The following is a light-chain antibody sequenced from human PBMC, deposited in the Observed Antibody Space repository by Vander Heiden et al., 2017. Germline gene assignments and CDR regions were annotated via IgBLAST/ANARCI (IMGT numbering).Light chain of an antibody. V-gene: IGLV2-11*01. Sequence: QSALTQPRSVSRSPGQSVPISCTGTSSTVGGYNFVSWYQQHPGKAPKLLIYDVSKRPSGVPDRFSGSKSVNTASLTISGLQSEDEADYYCCSFAGSYTWVFGGGTKLTVL. CDR1: SSTVGGYNF. CDR3: CSFAGSYTWV. CDR2: DVS. J-gene: IGLJ3*02.